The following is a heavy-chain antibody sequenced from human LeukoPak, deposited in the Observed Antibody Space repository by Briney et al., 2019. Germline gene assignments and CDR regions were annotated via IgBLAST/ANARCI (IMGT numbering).Heavy chain of an antibody. CDR3: AKDRVVVVAATLPDYYYGMDV. D-gene: IGHD2-15*01. Sequence: PGGSLRLSCAASGFTFSSYGMHWVRRAPGKGLEWVAVISYDGSNKYYADSVKGRFTISRDNSKNTLYLQMNSLRAEDTAVYYCAKDRVVVVAATLPDYYYGMDVWGQGTTVTVSS. V-gene: IGHV3-30*18. CDR2: ISYDGSNK. CDR1: GFTFSSYG. J-gene: IGHJ6*02.